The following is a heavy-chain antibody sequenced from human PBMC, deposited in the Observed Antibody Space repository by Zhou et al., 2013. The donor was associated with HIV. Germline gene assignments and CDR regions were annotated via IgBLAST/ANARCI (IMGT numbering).Heavy chain of an antibody. D-gene: IGHD2-21*02. CDR3: ARVNGDWKAADFDH. V-gene: IGHV1-3*01. J-gene: IGHJ4*02. CDR1: GYTFTTYA. CDR2: INAGNGNT. Sequence: QVHLVQSGAEVKKPGASVKVSCKASGYTFTTYAVHWVRQAPGQSLEWMGCINAGNGNTKYSQKFQGRVTITRDTSASTAFMELSSLRSDDTAIYYCARVNGDWKAADFDHWGQGTLVTVSS.